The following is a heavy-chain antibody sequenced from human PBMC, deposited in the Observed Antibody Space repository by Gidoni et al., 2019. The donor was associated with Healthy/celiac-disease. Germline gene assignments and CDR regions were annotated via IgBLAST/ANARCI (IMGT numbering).Heavy chain of an antibody. CDR2: IIPIFGTA. V-gene: IGHV1-69*01. D-gene: IGHD2-21*02. CDR3: ARGPYCGGDCYSSDY. J-gene: IGHJ4*02. CDR1: GGPFSSYA. Sequence: QVQLVQSGAEVKKPGSSVKVSCKSSGGPFSSYAISWVRQAPGQGLEWMGGIIPIFGTANYAQKFQGRVTITADESTSTAYMELSSLRSEDTAVYYCARGPYCGGDCYSSDYWGQGTLVTVSS.